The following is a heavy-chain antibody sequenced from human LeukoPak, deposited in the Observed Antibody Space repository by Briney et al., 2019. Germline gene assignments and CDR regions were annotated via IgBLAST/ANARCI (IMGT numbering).Heavy chain of an antibody. J-gene: IGHJ4*02. CDR2: ISYDGSNK. CDR3: ARSPYDILTGYSYYFDY. CDR1: GFTFSSYA. D-gene: IGHD3-9*01. Sequence: GGSLRLSCAASGFTFSSYAMHWVRQAPGKGLEWVAVISYDGSNKYYADSVNGRFTISRDNSKNTLYLQMNSLRAEDTAVYYCARSPYDILTGYSYYFDYWGQGTLVTVSS. V-gene: IGHV3-30-3*01.